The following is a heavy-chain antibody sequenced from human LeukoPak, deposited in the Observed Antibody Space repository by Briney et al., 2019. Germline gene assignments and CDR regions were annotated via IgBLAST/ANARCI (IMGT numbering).Heavy chain of an antibody. CDR2: ISGSGGST. D-gene: IGHD6-6*01. CDR1: GFTFSNYF. CDR3: AKDFYSSSPRGAFDI. V-gene: IGHV3-23*01. Sequence: PGGSLRLSCAASGFTFSNYFMNWVRQAPEKGLEWVSVISGSGGSTYYADSVKGRFTISRDNSKNTLYLQMNSLRAEDTAVYYCAKDFYSSSPRGAFDIWGQGTMVTVSS. J-gene: IGHJ3*02.